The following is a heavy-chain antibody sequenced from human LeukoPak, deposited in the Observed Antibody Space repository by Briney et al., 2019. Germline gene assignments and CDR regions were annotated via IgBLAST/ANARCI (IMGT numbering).Heavy chain of an antibody. J-gene: IGHJ4*02. D-gene: IGHD2-2*01. CDR3: ARTPRGRYQLPNFDY. V-gene: IGHV4-34*01. Sequence: SETLSLTCAVYGGSFSGYYWSWIRQPPGKGLEWIGEINHSGSTNYNPSLKSRVTISVDTSKNQFSLKLSSVTAADTAVYYCARTPRGRYQLPNFDYWGQGTLVTASS. CDR1: GGSFSGYY. CDR2: INHSGST.